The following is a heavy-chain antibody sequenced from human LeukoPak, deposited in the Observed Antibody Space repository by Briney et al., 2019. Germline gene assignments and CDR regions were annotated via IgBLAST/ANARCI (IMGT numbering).Heavy chain of an antibody. CDR3: ARQGAVAGPTPPYYFDY. Sequence: ASVKVSCKASGYTFTSYYMHWVRQAPGQGLEWMGIINPSGGSTSYAQKFQGRVTMTRDMSTSTVYTELSSLRSEDTAVYYCARQGAVAGPTPPYYFDYWGQGTLVTVSS. V-gene: IGHV1-46*01. J-gene: IGHJ4*02. D-gene: IGHD6-19*01. CDR2: INPSGGST. CDR1: GYTFTSYY.